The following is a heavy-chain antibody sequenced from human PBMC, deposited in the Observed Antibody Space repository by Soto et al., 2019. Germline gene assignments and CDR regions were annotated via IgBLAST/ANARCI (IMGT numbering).Heavy chain of an antibody. Sequence: QITLKESGPTLVKPTQTLTLTCTFSGFSLSSTRVAVGWIRQPPGKALEWLALIYWDDDKRYSPFLKSRLTXXXXXXXXXXXXXXXXXXXXXXXXXXXXXXXXXXXXXXXXXWGQGTLVTVSS. CDR2: IYWDDDK. CDR1: GFSLSSTRVA. V-gene: IGHV2-5*02. CDR3: XXXXXXXXXXXXXX. J-gene: IGHJ4*02.